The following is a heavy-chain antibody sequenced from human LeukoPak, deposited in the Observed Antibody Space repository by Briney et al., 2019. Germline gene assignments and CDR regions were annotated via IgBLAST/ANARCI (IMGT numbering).Heavy chain of an antibody. CDR1: GYTFTSYD. D-gene: IGHD7-27*01. J-gene: IGHJ4*02. CDR2: MSPNSGNT. Sequence: ASVKVSCKASGYTFTSYDINWVRHTGQGLEWMGWMSPNSGNTGYAQKFQGRGTMTRDTSISTAYMELSSLRSEDTAVYSCARGPPNWGFDYWGQGTLVTVSS. CDR3: ARGPPNWGFDY. V-gene: IGHV1-8*01.